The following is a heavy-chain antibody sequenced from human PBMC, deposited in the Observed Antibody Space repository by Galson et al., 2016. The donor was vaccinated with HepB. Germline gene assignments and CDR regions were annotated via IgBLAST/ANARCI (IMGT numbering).Heavy chain of an antibody. J-gene: IGHJ6*02. CDR3: ARETTSRKRRNDMDV. Sequence: SLRLSCAASGFTFSSYAMHWVRQAPGKGLEWVAVISYDGRNKSYADSVKGRFTISRDNSKNTLYLQVSSLRAEDTAVYYCARETTSRKRRNDMDVWGQGTTVTVSS. CDR1: GFTFSSYA. CDR2: ISYDGRNK. D-gene: IGHD1-1*01. V-gene: IGHV3-30*04.